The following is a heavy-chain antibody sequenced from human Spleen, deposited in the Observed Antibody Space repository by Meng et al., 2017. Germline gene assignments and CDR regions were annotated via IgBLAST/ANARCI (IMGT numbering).Heavy chain of an antibody. Sequence: AQLQVGRAAVLKLSDTLSLTCVFSGVSFSGYYWRWIRQPPGKGLERIGEINHCGSPYYNPSLESRVTISVDTSKNNLSLEPGSVTAADSAVYYCARGPTTVAHDFDYWGQGTLVTVSS. D-gene: IGHD4-11*01. V-gene: IGHV4-34*01. CDR1: GVSFSGYY. CDR2: INHCGSP. J-gene: IGHJ4*02. CDR3: ARGPTTVAHDFDY.